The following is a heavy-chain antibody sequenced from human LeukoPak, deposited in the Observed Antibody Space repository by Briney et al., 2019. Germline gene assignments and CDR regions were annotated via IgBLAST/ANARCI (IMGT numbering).Heavy chain of an antibody. CDR3: AREPTVTTSGY. J-gene: IGHJ4*02. CDR1: GFTFSSNV. V-gene: IGHV3-23*01. Sequence: GGSLRLSCAASGFTFSSNVMSWVRQAPGKGLEWVSAISGSGGNTFYADSVKGRFTISRDNSKNTLCLQMNSLRAEDTAMYYCAREPTVTTSGYWGQGTLVTVSS. CDR2: ISGSGGNT. D-gene: IGHD4-17*01.